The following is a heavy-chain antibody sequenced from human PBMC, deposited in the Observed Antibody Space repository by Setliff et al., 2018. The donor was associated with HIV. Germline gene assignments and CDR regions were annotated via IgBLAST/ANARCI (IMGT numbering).Heavy chain of an antibody. D-gene: IGHD3-16*01. CDR3: AGQWGPYYMDV. V-gene: IGHV3-21*01. J-gene: IGHJ6*03. Sequence: GGSLRLSCAASGFTFSSFAMTWVRQAPGKGLEWLSSISSSGSFIYYADSVKGRFTISREDAKNSLFLQMNSLRAEDTAVYYCAGQWGPYYMDVWGKGTTVTVS. CDR2: ISSSGSFI. CDR1: GFTFSSFA.